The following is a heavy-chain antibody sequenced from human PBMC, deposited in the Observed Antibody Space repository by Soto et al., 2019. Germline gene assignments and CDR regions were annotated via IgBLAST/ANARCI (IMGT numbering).Heavy chain of an antibody. Sequence: TSETLSLTYAVDGGSFSGYYWSWIRQPPGKGLEWIGEINHSGSTNYNPSLKSRVTISVDTSKNQCSLKLSSVTAADTAVYYCARTLPSSPYCSGGSCRYNWFDPWGQGTLVTVFS. CDR2: INHSGST. D-gene: IGHD2-15*01. CDR3: ARTLPSSPYCSGGSCRYNWFDP. CDR1: GGSFSGYY. V-gene: IGHV4-34*01. J-gene: IGHJ5*02.